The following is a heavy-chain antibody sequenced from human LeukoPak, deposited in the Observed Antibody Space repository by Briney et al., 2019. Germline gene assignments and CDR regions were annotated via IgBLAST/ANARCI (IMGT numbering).Heavy chain of an antibody. CDR2: IFPSDSDT. CDR1: GYNFATDL. D-gene: IGHD3-22*01. V-gene: IGHV5-51*01. Sequence: GESLKISGKGPGYNFATDLIAWVRQLPGKGLEWMGIIFPSDSDTRYSPSFQGQVTISADKSISTAYLQWSSLKASDTAMYYCASQLPRAYYYDSSGYYYFDYWGQGTLVTVSS. J-gene: IGHJ4*02. CDR3: ASQLPRAYYYDSSGYYYFDY.